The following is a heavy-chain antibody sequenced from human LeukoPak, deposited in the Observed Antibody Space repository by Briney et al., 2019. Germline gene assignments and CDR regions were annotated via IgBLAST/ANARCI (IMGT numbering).Heavy chain of an antibody. CDR1: GGSFSSYY. CDR2: IYYSGST. V-gene: IGHV4-59*12. Sequence: SETLSLTCTVSGGSFSSYYWSWIRQPPGKGLEWIGYIYYSGSTNYNPSLKSRVTISVDTSKNQFSLKLSSVTAADTAVYYCAGFDYGDLKALHKYYFDYWGQGTLVTVSS. J-gene: IGHJ4*02. CDR3: AGFDYGDLKALHKYYFDY. D-gene: IGHD4-17*01.